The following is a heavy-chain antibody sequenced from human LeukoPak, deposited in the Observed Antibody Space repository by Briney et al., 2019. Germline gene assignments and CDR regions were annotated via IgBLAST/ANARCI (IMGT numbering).Heavy chain of an antibody. D-gene: IGHD1-1*01. CDR3: ARPVPSRLGWFDP. J-gene: IGHJ5*02. CDR2: IYHSGST. V-gene: IGHV4-4*02. Sequence: PSGTLSLTCAVSGGSISSSNWWSWVRQPPGKGLEWIGEIYHSGSTNYNPSLKSRVTISVDKSKNQFSLKLSSVTAADTAVYYCARPVPSRLGWFDPWGQGILVTVSS. CDR1: GGSISSSNW.